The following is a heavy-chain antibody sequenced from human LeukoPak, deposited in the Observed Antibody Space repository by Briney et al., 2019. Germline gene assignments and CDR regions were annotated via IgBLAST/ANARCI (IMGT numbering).Heavy chain of an antibody. Sequence: SETLSLICTVSGGSINSYYWSWIRQSPGKGLEWIGCIYYSGSTNYNPSLESRVTISVDTSKNQFSLKVSSVTAADTGVYYCARARGGSSWSGDFQHWGQGTLVTISS. CDR2: IYYSGST. V-gene: IGHV4-59*12. CDR1: GGSINSYY. D-gene: IGHD2-15*01. J-gene: IGHJ1*01. CDR3: ARARGGSSWSGDFQH.